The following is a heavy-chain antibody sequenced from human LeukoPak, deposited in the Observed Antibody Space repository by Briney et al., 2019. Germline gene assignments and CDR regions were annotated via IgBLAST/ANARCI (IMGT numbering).Heavy chain of an antibody. CDR3: AREGYTSDYAGAFDI. V-gene: IGHV3-23*01. Sequence: GGSLRLSCVASGSTLRNYIMTWVPQAPGKGLEWVSSMSIIDDSIYYADSVKGRFTISRDNSKSTLSLQMSSLRAEDTGVYYRAREGYTSDYAGAFDIWGQGSVVTVSS. CDR2: MSIIDDSI. J-gene: IGHJ3*02. D-gene: IGHD2-2*01. CDR1: GSTLRNYI.